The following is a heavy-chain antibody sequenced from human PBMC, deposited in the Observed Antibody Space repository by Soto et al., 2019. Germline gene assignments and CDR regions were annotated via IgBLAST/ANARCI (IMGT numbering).Heavy chain of an antibody. D-gene: IGHD4-17*01. CDR3: AKDLLRGYGPLRGANWFDP. CDR1: VFTFSSYA. J-gene: IGHJ5*02. Sequence: GGSLRLSCAASVFTFSSYAMSWVRQAPGKGLDWGPAISGSGGSTYYADSGKGRFTISSDNSKNTLYLQMTSLRAEDTAVYYCAKDLLRGYGPLRGANWFDPWGQGTLVTAPQ. V-gene: IGHV3-23*01. CDR2: ISGSGGST.